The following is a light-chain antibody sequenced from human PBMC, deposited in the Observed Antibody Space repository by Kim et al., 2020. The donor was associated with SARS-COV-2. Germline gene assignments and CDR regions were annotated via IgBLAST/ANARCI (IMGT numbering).Light chain of an antibody. V-gene: IGLV1-51*01. CDR1: DSNIGNNY. J-gene: IGLJ2*01. CDR2: ENS. CDR3: ASWDSNLSALL. Sequence: QPVLTQPPSVSAAPGQKVTISCSGGDSNIGNNYVSWYQHISGTAPKLLIYENSKRPSAIPDRFSASKSGTSAALDITGLLTGDEADYYCASWDSNLSALLFGGGTQLTVL.